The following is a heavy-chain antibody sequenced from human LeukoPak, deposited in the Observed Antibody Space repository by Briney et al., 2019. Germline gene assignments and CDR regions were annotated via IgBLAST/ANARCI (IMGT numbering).Heavy chain of an antibody. Sequence: SETLSLTCAVYGGSFSSYYWSWIRQPAGKGLEWIGRIYTSGSTNYNPSLKSRVTMSVDTSKNQFSLKLSSVTAADTAVYYCARVDCSGGSCYHGDYWGQGTLVTVSS. CDR1: GGSFSSYY. V-gene: IGHV4-59*10. CDR2: IYTSGST. D-gene: IGHD2-15*01. CDR3: ARVDCSGGSCYHGDY. J-gene: IGHJ4*02.